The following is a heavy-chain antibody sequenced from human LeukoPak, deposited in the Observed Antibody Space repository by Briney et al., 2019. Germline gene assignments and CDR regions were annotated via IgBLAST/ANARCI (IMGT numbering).Heavy chain of an antibody. Sequence: ASVKVSCKASGYTFTGYYMHWVRQAPGQGPEWMGWINPNSGGTNYAQKFQGRVTMTRDTSISTAYMELSRLRSDGTAVYCCARDCSSTSSSVGFDPWGQGTLVTASS. D-gene: IGHD2-2*01. CDR2: INPNSGGT. V-gene: IGHV1-2*02. CDR1: GYTFTGYY. J-gene: IGHJ5*02. CDR3: ARDCSSTSSSVGFDP.